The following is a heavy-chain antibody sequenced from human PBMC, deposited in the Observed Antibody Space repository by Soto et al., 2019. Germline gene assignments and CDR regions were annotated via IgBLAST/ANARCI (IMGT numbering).Heavy chain of an antibody. CDR1: GFTFSSYS. J-gene: IGHJ4*02. CDR3: ARVYTSTVTAYFCDY. D-gene: IGHD4-17*01. V-gene: IGHV3-21*02. Sequence: EVQLVESGGGLVKPGGSLRLSCAASGFTFSSYSLTWVRQAPAKGLEWVSSISSTGSFISYADSVKGRFTISRDNAKNSLYLQMHSLRAEDTAVYYCARVYTSTVTAYFCDYWGQVTVVTVSS. CDR2: ISSTGSFI.